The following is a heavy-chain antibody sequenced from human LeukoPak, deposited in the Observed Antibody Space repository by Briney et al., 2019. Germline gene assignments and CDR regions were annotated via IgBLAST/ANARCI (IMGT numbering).Heavy chain of an antibody. CDR3: ARDLITVTKGFDI. CDR2: ISYIGST. J-gene: IGHJ3*02. Sequence: SETLSLTCAVSTDSISSHYWSWIRQPPGKGLEWIGYISYIGSTNYNPSLKSRVTISIDTSKNQFSLKLRSVTAADTAVYYCARDLITVTKGFDIWGQGSMVSVSS. CDR1: TDSISSHY. V-gene: IGHV4-59*11. D-gene: IGHD4-17*01.